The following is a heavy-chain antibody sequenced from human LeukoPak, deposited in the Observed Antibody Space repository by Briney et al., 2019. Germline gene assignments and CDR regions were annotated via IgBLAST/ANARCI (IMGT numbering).Heavy chain of an antibody. Sequence: GGSLRLSCAASGFIFSSYSMNWVRQAPGKGLEWVSSISSRSTYIYHADSVKGRFTISRDNAKNSLFLQMNSLRAEDTAVYYCARVFSASYYDSSGYLYYWGQGTLVTVSS. CDR3: ARVFSASYYDSSGYLYY. D-gene: IGHD3-22*01. V-gene: IGHV3-21*01. CDR2: ISSRSTYI. J-gene: IGHJ4*02. CDR1: GFIFSSYS.